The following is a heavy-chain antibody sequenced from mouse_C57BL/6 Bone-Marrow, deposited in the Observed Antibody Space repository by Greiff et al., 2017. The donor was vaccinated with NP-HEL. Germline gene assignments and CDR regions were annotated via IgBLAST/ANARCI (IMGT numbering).Heavy chain of an antibody. V-gene: IGHV1-69*01. D-gene: IGHD1-1*01. CDR2: IDPSDSYT. CDR3: ARSGDYYGSSYFDC. J-gene: IGHJ2*01. CDR1: GYTFTSYW. Sequence: QVQLQQPGAELVMPGASVKLSCKASGYTFTSYWMHWVKQRPGQGLEWIGEIDPSDSYTNYNQKFKGKSTLTVDKSSSTAYMQLSSLTSEDSAVYYCARSGDYYGSSYFDCWGQGTTLTVSS.